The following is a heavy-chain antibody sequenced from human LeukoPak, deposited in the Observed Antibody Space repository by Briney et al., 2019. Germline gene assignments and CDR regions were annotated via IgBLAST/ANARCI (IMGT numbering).Heavy chain of an antibody. CDR1: GFTFSSYE. CDR3: ARGSYCSGGSCYSALGGHAFDI. CDR2: ISTSSGSI. Sequence: PGGSLRLSCAASGFTFSSYEMNWVRQAPGKGLEWVSYISTSSGSIYYADSVKGRFTISRDNAKNSLYLQMNSLRAEDTAVYYCARGSYCSGGSCYSALGGHAFDIWGQGTMVTVSS. D-gene: IGHD2-15*01. J-gene: IGHJ3*02. V-gene: IGHV3-48*03.